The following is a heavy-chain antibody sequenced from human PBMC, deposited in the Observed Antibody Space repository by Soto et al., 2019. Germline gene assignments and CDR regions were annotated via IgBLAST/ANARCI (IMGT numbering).Heavy chain of an antibody. Sequence: TGPLAFTGTVSGGTITYYYWSWIRQAPGKGLEWLGYSFDGGSANYNPSLKSRVSFSLDKSQNQLSLKLTSVTGADTAVYYCARDPDYGDYWGYFFDSWGQGTPVTVSS. CDR2: SFDGGSA. J-gene: IGHJ4*02. V-gene: IGHV4-59*12. D-gene: IGHD4-17*01. CDR3: ARDPDYGDYWGYFFDS. CDR1: GGTITYYY.